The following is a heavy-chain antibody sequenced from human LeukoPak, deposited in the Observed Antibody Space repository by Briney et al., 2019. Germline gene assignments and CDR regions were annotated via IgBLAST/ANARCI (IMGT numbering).Heavy chain of an antibody. V-gene: IGHV4-34*01. CDR3: AREGRMSMGIEY. CDR1: GGSLSGYY. CDR2: INHGGST. D-gene: IGHD4/OR15-4a*01. J-gene: IGHJ4*02. Sequence: SETLSLTCAVYGGSLSGYYWSWIRQSPGKGLEWIGEINHGGSTNYNPSLKSRVTMSVDTSKNHFSLKLSSVTAADTAVYFCAREGRMSMGIEYWGQGTLVTVSS.